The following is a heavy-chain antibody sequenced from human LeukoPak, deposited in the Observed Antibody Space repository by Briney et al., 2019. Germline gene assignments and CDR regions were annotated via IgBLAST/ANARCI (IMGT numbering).Heavy chain of an antibody. Sequence: APVRVSCKPSGYTFTSYGISLVRQAGSQGPEWMGWISAYNGNRNSEKKLQGRVNMTTETSTSNAYMEMRSLRYDDTAVYYCARDIDWGPAPYFDYWGQGTMVTVSS. J-gene: IGHJ4*02. CDR2: ISAYNGNR. CDR1: GYTFTSYG. CDR3: ARDIDWGPAPYFDY. V-gene: IGHV1-18*01. D-gene: IGHD7-27*01.